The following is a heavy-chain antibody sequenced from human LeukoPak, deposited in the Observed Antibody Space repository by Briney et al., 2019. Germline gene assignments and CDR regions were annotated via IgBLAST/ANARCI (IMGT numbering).Heavy chain of an antibody. CDR2: VFYSGSP. V-gene: IGHV4-39*07. J-gene: IGHJ2*01. CDR1: GVSISSSNSY. CDR3: ARGAFDL. Sequence: KPSETLSLTCTVSGVSISSSNSYWGWIRQPPGQGLEWIVTVFYSGSPYYNPSLKSRITITMDTSKNQFSLNLTSVTAADTAVYYCARGAFDLWGRGTLVTVSS.